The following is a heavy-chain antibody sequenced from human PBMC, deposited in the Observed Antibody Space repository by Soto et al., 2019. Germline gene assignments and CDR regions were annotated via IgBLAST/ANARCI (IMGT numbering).Heavy chain of an antibody. CDR1: GFIFKMYY. V-gene: IGHV3-74*01. J-gene: IGHJ4*02. D-gene: IGHD1-26*01. CDR2: INDEGNNA. CDR3: TRGTRVSSIGTGAH. Sequence: GGSLRLSCEASGFIFKMYYLHWVRQTPGKGPVWVARINDEGNNATYADSVKGRFTISRDNAKNTLYLQMDGLRVDDTGLYYCTRGTRVSSIGTGAHWGQGTLLTVSS.